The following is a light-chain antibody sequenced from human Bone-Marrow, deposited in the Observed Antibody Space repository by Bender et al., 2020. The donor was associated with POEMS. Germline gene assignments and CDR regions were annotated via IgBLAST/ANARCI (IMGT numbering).Light chain of an antibody. CDR1: SSDIGGYKY. CDR2: DVF. CDR3: SSYAGSHDFV. V-gene: IGLV2-11*01. J-gene: IGLJ1*01. Sequence: QSALTQPRSVSGSPGQSVTVSCTGSSSDIGGYKYVSWYQQHPGKAPKLLIYDVFKRPSGVPDRFSGSKSGNTASLTISGLQAEDEANYYCSSYAGSHDFVFGTGTKVTVL.